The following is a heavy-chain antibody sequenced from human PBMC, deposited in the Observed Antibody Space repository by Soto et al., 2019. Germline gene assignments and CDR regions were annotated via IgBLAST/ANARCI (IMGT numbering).Heavy chain of an antibody. CDR1: GYTFTDYA. Sequence: QVPLAQSGAEVRKPGASVKISFEASGYTFTDYAIHWVRQAPGQRFEWMGWINAGNGDTKFSRRVQGRVSISRDISASTVYMELSSLTPEDTAVYYCTRDLTEQSTSYPFDCWGQGTLVTVSP. V-gene: IGHV1-3*01. CDR2: INAGNGDT. J-gene: IGHJ4*02. D-gene: IGHD6-6*01. CDR3: TRDLTEQSTSYPFDC.